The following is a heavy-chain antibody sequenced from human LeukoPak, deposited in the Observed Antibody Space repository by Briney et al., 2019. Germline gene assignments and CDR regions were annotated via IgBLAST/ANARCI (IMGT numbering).Heavy chain of an antibody. CDR1: GYTFTSYD. CDR3: AMCGGFAENPRYGLPSK. Sequence: SVKVSCKASGYTFTSYDINWVRQAPGQGLEWMGGIIPIFGTANYAQKFQGRVTITADKSTSTAYMELSSLRSEDTAVYYCAMCGGFAENPRYGLPSKWGQGTLATVSS. D-gene: IGHD3-10*01. CDR2: IIPIFGTA. J-gene: IGHJ4*02. V-gene: IGHV1-69*06.